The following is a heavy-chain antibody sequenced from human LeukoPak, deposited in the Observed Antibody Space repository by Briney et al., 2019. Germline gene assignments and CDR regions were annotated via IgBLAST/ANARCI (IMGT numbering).Heavy chain of an antibody. CDR1: GYTFTSYD. Sequence: ASVKVSCKASGYTFTSYDINWVRQATGQGLEWMGWMNPNSGNTGYAQKFQGRVTITRSTSISTAYMELSSLRSEDTALYYCAAGMNYFDSWGQGTLVTVSS. CDR2: MNPNSGNT. J-gene: IGHJ4*02. CDR3: AAGMNYFDS. V-gene: IGHV1-8*03. D-gene: IGHD3-10*01.